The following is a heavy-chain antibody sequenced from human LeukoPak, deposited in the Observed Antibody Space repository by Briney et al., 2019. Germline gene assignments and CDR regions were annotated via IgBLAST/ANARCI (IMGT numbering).Heavy chain of an antibody. J-gene: IGHJ3*02. CDR1: GFTFSSYA. CDR2: ISGSGGST. D-gene: IGHD4-17*01. CDR3: TTDHGDYIEAYAFDI. Sequence: GGSLRLSCAASGFTFSSYAMSWVRQAPGKGLEWVSAISGSGGSTYYADSVKGRFTISRDNSENTLYLQMNSLKTEDTAVYYCTTDHGDYIEAYAFDIWGQGTMVTVSS. V-gene: IGHV3-23*01.